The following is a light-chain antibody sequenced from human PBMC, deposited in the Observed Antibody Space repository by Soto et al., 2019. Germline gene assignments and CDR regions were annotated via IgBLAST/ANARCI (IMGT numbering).Light chain of an antibody. J-gene: IGKJ4*01. V-gene: IGKV3-20*01. Sequence: EIVLTQSPGTLSLSPRERATLSCRASQSIRSSHLAWYQQKPGQAPRVLIYATSSRATGIPDRFSGSGSGTDFTLTISRLEPEDFAVYYCQQYDSSPLTFGGGTKVEIK. CDR2: ATS. CDR3: QQYDSSPLT. CDR1: QSIRSSH.